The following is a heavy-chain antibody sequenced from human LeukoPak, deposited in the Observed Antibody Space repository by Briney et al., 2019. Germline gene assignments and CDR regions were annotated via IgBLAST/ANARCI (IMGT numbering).Heavy chain of an antibody. V-gene: IGHV1-69*13. CDR1: GGTFSSYA. CDR3: AKEHSYSSGPYYFDY. CDR2: IIPIFGTA. Sequence: ASVKVSCKASGGTFSSYAISWVRQAPGQGLEWMGGIIPIFGTANYAQKFQGRVTITADESTSTAYMELSSLRSEDTAVYYCAKEHSYSSGPYYFDYWGQGTLVTVSS. J-gene: IGHJ4*02. D-gene: IGHD6-19*01.